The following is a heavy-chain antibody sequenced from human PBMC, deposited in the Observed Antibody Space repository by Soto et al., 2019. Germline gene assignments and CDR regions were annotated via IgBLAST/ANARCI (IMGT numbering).Heavy chain of an antibody. CDR1: GYTFSSHG. V-gene: IGHV1-18*01. CDR3: AVEGEWGLETGLHLTGDS. D-gene: IGHD1-26*01. J-gene: IGHJ4*02. Sequence: QVQLVQSGTEVKKPGASVKVSCKASGYTFSSHGINWVRQAPGQGLEWMAWISAYNGNTNYAQRLQGRVTMTIDTATNTAYMEMRSLRSDDTAVYYCAVEGEWGLETGLHLTGDSWGQGTLVIVSS. CDR2: ISAYNGNT.